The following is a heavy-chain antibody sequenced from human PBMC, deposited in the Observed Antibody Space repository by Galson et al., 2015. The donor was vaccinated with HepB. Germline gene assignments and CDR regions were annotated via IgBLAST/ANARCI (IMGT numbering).Heavy chain of an antibody. D-gene: IGHD1-26*01. CDR1: GFTFSSYA. CDR3: AKDLEHVGATTYYFDY. V-gene: IGHV3-23*01. J-gene: IGHJ4*02. CDR2: ISGSGGST. Sequence: SLRLSCAASGFTFSSYAMSWVRQAPGKGLEWVSAISGSGGSTYYADSVKGRFTISRDNSKNTLYLQMNSLRAEDTAVYYCAKDLEHVGATTYYFDYWGQGTLVTVSS.